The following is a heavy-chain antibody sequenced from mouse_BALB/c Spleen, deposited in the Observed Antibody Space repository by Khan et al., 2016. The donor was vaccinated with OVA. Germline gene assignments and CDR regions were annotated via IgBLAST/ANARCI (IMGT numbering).Heavy chain of an antibody. J-gene: IGHJ2*01. D-gene: IGHD1-1*01. CDR3: TRIYRSDFDY. Sequence: VQLQQSGPELVRPGASVKISCKASGYSFTGYFMNWVMQSHGKSLEWIGRINPHIGETFYNQRFRDRATLTVDESSSTAHMALRSLESEDSAVYYCTRIYRSDFDYWGQGTTLTVSS. V-gene: IGHV1-20*02. CDR1: GYSFTGYF. CDR2: INPHIGET.